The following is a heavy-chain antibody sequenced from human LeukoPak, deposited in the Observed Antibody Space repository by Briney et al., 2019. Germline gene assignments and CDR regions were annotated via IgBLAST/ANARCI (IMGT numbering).Heavy chain of an antibody. Sequence: GGSLRLSCAASGFTFRTYAMSWVRQAPGKGLEWVSSIRSSGEATYYAASVKGRFTISRDNSRNTVFLKMNGLPAEETAVYYCAKEVRESAWFYFDFWGQGTLATVSS. J-gene: IGHJ4*02. V-gene: IGHV3-23*01. CDR1: GFTFRTYA. D-gene: IGHD3-10*01. CDR2: IRSSGEAT. CDR3: AKEVRESAWFYFDF.